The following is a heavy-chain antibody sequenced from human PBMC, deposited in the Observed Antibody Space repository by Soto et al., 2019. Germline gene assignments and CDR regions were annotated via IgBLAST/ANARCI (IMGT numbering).Heavy chain of an antibody. V-gene: IGHV4-39*01. Sequence: SETLSLTCTVSGGSISSSSDYWGWIRQPPGKGLEWIGSIYDSGSTYYNPSLKSRVTISVDTSKNQFSLRLNSVTAADTAVYYCARHLLYCSGGTCYLRSLDYWGQGTLVTVSS. CDR1: GGSISSSSDY. CDR2: IYDSGST. D-gene: IGHD2-15*01. CDR3: ARHLLYCSGGTCYLRSLDY. J-gene: IGHJ4*02.